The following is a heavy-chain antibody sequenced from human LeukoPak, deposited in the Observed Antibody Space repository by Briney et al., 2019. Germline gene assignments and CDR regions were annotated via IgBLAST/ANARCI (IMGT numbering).Heavy chain of an antibody. CDR1: GGSFSGYY. V-gene: IGHV4-34*01. D-gene: IGHD3-9*01. CDR3: ARTGILTGYHYYYYMDV. J-gene: IGHJ6*03. Sequence: SETLSLTCAVYGGSFSGYYWGWIRQPPGKGLEWIGSIYYSGSAYYNPSLKSRVTISLDTSKNQFSLRLSSVTAADTAVYYCARTGILTGYHYYYYMDVWGKGTTVTISS. CDR2: IYYSGSA.